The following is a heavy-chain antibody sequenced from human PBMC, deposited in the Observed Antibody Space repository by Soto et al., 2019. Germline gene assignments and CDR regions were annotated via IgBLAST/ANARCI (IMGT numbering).Heavy chain of an antibody. CDR2: IIPIFGTA. J-gene: IGHJ6*02. CDR3: ARGDCSSTSCQAYYYYGMDV. D-gene: IGHD2-2*01. V-gene: IGHV1-69*01. Sequence: QVQLVQSGAEVKKPGSSVKVSCKASGGTFSSYAISWVRQAPGQGLGWMGGIIPIFGTANYAQKFQGRVTITADESTSTAYMELGSLRSEDTAVYYCARGDCSSTSCQAYYYYGMDVWGQGTTVTVSS. CDR1: GGTFSSYA.